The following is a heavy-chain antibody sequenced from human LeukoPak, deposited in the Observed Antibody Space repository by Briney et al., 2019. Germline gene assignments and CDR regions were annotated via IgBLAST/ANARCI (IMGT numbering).Heavy chain of an antibody. D-gene: IGHD5-24*01. CDR2: ISSYNGNA. V-gene: IGHV1-18*01. CDR3: ARGRDGYDYAGFDP. J-gene: IGHJ5*02. Sequence: GASVNVSCKATGYTFITYGISWVRQAPGQGFEWMGWISSYNGNADYAQKFRGRVAMTTDPSTNTAYMELRSLGFDDSADYYCARGRDGYDYAGFDPWGQGTRVTVSS. CDR1: GYTFITYG.